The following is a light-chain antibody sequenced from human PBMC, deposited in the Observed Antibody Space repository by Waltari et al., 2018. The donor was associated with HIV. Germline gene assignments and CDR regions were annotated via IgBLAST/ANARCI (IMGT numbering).Light chain of an antibody. CDR2: YVT. V-gene: IGLV2-14*01. CDR1: SSDVGSYKS. CDR3: NSYVAADTRI. J-gene: IGLJ1*01. Sequence: QSALTQPASVSGSPGQSITLTCTGTSSDVGSYKSVSWYQQHPDKAPKLIIYYVTKRPSGVSNRFSGSKSGNTASLTISGLQADDEADYFCNSYVAADTRIFGPGTKVTVL.